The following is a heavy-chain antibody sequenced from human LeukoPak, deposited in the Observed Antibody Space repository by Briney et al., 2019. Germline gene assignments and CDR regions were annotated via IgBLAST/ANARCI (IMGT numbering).Heavy chain of an antibody. CDR2: ITASSTAM. CDR1: GFTFSSYS. CDR3: ASSGSYRFDY. D-gene: IGHD1-26*01. J-gene: IGHJ4*02. V-gene: IGHV3-48*02. Sequence: GGSLRLSCAASGFTFSSYSMNWVRQAPGKGLEWVSHITASSTAMFYADSVKGRFTISRDNAKNSLYLQMNSLRDEDTAVYYCASSGSYRFDYWGQGTLVTVSS.